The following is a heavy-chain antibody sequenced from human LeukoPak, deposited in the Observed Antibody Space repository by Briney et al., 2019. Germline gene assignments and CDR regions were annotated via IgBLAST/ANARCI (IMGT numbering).Heavy chain of an antibody. D-gene: IGHD3-10*01. V-gene: IGHV1-8*01. Sequence: GASVKVSCKASGYTFTSYDINWVRQATGQGLEWMGWMNPNSGNTGYAQKFQGRVTMTRDTSISTAYMELSRLRSDDTAVYYCARGRGGSGRIDYWGQGTLVTVSS. CDR2: MNPNSGNT. CDR3: ARGRGGSGRIDY. CDR1: GYTFTSYD. J-gene: IGHJ4*02.